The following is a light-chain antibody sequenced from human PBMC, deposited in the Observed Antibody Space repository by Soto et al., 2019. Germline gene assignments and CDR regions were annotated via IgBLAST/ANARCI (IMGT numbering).Light chain of an antibody. J-gene: IGKJ1*01. Sequence: DIQMTQSPSTLSASVGDSVTVTCRASQSISTWLAWYQQKPGRAPKLLIYDSSSLESGVPSRFSGSGSGTDFTLTISSLQPEDFATYYCQESYSTLWGTCGQGTKVDI. CDR1: QSISTW. CDR3: QESYSTLWGT. CDR2: DSS. V-gene: IGKV1-5*01.